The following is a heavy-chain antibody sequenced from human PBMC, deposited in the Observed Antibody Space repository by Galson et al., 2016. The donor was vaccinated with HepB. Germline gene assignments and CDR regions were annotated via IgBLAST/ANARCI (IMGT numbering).Heavy chain of an antibody. V-gene: IGHV3-33*01. CDR1: GFSFNTYG. D-gene: IGHD3/OR15-3a*01. CDR2: MWYDGSKK. CDR3: ARFGTGLDY. Sequence: SLRLSCAASGFSFNTYGMHWVRQAPGKGLEWVALMWYDGSKKYYVDSVKGRFTISRNNSQNTLYLQMNSLRAEDTAVYYCARFGTGLDYWGQGTLVTVSS. J-gene: IGHJ4*02.